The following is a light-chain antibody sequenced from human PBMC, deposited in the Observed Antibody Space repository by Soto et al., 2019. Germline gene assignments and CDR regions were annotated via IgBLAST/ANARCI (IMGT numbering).Light chain of an antibody. CDR2: DVS. CDR1: SSDVAGYNY. CDR3: SSYASTTRV. Sequence: QSAVTQPASVSGSAGQSSTISCTGTSSDVAGYNYVSWYQQHPGKAPKLMIYDVSNRPSGVSNRFSGSKSGNTASLTISGLQAEDEADYYCSSYASTTRVFGGGTKVTVL. J-gene: IGLJ3*02. V-gene: IGLV2-14*01.